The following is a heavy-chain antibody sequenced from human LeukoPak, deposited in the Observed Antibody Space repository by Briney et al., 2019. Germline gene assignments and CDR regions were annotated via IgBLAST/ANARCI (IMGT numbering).Heavy chain of an antibody. J-gene: IGHJ4*02. CDR2: IYRGGTT. V-gene: IGHV3-53*04. D-gene: IGHD5-18*01. CDR3: ARVDTVMAYYFDL. Sequence: GGSRRLSCAASGFTVSTNCMTWVGQAPGKGVEWDSTIYRGGTTYYADSVMGRFTISRHNSRNTLYLQMNSQRAEDTAVYYCARVDTVMAYYFDLWGQGTLVTVSS. CDR1: GFTVSTNC.